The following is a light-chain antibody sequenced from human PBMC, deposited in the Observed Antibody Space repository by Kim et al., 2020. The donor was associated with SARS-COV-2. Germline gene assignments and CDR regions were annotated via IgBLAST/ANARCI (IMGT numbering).Light chain of an antibody. CDR3: QQHGET. CDR2: GAS. V-gene: IGKV3-20*01. CDR1: QSITSTY. J-gene: IGKJ2*01. Sequence: QSITSTYLAWYQQKPGQAPRLLIYGASTRATGIPDRFSGSGSGTDFTLTISRLEPEDFAVYYCQQHGETFGQGTKLEI.